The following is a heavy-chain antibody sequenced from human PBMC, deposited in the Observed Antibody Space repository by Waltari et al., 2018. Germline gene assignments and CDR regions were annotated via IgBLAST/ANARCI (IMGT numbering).Heavy chain of an antibody. CDR1: GLVVSRSF. CDR2: LNSGGDT. CDR3: ASGTATVSFEF. V-gene: IGHV3-53*01. D-gene: IGHD1-1*01. Sequence: EVQLVESGGDLIQPGGSLRLSCAASGLVVSRSFVAWVRQAQGKGRGWVSILNSGGDTHFADSVKGRFTISRDDSRNTVYLQMNSLRAEDAALYYCASGTATVSFEFWGQGTQVTVSS. J-gene: IGHJ4*02.